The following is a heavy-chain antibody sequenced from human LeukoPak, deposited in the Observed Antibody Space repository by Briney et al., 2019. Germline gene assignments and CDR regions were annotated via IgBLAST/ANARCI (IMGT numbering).Heavy chain of an antibody. CDR3: ARASGYLYYYGMDV. V-gene: IGHV3-53*01. CDR1: GFTVSSNY. Sequence: GGSLRLSCAAPGFTVSSNYMSWVRQAPGKGLEWVSVIYSGGNTYYADSVKGRFTISRDNSKNTLYLQMNSLRAEDTAVYYCARASGYLYYYGMDVWGQGTTVTVSS. D-gene: IGHD3-22*01. CDR2: IYSGGNT. J-gene: IGHJ6*02.